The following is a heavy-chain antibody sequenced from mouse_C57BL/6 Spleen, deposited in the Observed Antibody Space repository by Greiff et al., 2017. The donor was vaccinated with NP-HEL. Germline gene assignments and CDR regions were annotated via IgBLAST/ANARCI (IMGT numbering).Heavy chain of an antibody. CDR2: INPNNGGT. D-gene: IGHD3-2*02. CDR3: ARRQLRLRAMDY. J-gene: IGHJ4*01. CDR1: GYTFTDYN. Sequence: VQLQQSGPELVKPGASVKIPCKASGYTFTDYNMDWVKQSHGKSLEWIGDINPNNGGTSYNQKFKGKATLTVDKSSSTAYMELRSLTSEDTAVYYCARRQLRLRAMDYWGQGTSVTVSS. V-gene: IGHV1-18*01.